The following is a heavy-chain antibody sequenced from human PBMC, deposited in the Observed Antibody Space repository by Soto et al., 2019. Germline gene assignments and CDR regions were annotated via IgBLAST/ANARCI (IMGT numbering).Heavy chain of an antibody. Sequence: SETLSLTCAVSGGSISSGGYSWSWIRQPPGEGLEWIGYIYHSGSTYYNPSLKSRVTISVDRSKNQFSLKLSSVTAADTAVYYCARGGGYCSSTSCYPGFDPWGQGTLVTVSS. D-gene: IGHD2-2*03. CDR1: GGSISSGGYS. CDR2: IYHSGST. CDR3: ARGGGYCSSTSCYPGFDP. J-gene: IGHJ5*02. V-gene: IGHV4-30-2*01.